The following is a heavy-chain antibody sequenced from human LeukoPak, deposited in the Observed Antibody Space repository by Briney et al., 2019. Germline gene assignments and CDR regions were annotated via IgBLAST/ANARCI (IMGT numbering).Heavy chain of an antibody. V-gene: IGHV5-51*01. J-gene: IGHJ6*04. Sequence: GESLKISCKGSGSSFTSYWIGWVRQLPGKGLEWMGIIYPGDSDTRYSPSFQGQVTISADKSISTAYLQRSSLKASDTAMYYCARHGGGIVVVPAAKGGMDVWGKGTTVTVSS. CDR2: IYPGDSDT. CDR1: GSSFTSYW. CDR3: ARHGGGIVVVPAAKGGMDV. D-gene: IGHD2-2*01.